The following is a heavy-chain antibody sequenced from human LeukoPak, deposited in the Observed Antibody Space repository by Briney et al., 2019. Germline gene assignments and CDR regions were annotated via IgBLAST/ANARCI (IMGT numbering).Heavy chain of an antibody. CDR2: IYYSTST. J-gene: IGHJ6*03. Sequence: SETLSLTCTVSGGSISSSSYYWGGIRQPPGKGLEWIGSIYYSTSTYYNPSLKSRVTISVDTSKNQFSLKVSSVTAADTAVYYCAREYCSTASCYNYYYSYYMDVWGKGTTVTVSS. V-gene: IGHV4-39*07. D-gene: IGHD2-2*02. CDR1: GGSISSSSYY. CDR3: AREYCSTASCYNYYYSYYMDV.